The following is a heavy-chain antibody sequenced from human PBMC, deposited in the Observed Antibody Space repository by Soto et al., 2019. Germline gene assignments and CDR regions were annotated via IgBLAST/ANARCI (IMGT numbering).Heavy chain of an antibody. D-gene: IGHD3-3*01. CDR1: GFTFSSYA. CDR2: ITNGYST. V-gene: IGHV3-23*01. Sequence: GGSLRLSCAASGFTFSSYAMSWVRQAPGKGLEWVSSITNGYSTFYADSVKGRFTISRDNSKNTLYLQVNSLRTEDTAVYYCATRGIYYFDFWGQGTLVTVSS. J-gene: IGHJ4*02. CDR3: ATRGIYYFDF.